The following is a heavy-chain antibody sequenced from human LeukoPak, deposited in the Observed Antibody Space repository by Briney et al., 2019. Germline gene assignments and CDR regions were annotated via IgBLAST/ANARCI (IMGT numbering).Heavy chain of an antibody. D-gene: IGHD5-24*01. CDR2: IKPDGREK. Sequence: GGSLRLSCAASGITFSNFWMSWVRQAPGKGLEWVANIKPDGREKYYKDSLKGRFTISNDNAKNSVYLQMSSLRVEDTAAYYCTTMASNIFDYWGQGALVTVSS. CDR1: GITFSNFW. CDR3: TTMASNIFDY. J-gene: IGHJ4*02. V-gene: IGHV3-7*03.